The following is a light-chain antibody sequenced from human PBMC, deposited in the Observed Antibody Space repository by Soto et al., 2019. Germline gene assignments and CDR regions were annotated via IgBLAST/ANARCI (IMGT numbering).Light chain of an antibody. Sequence: QSVLTQPPSVSGAPGQRVTISCTGSRSNIGAGYDVHWYQQLPGTAPKLLIYGISNRPSGVPDRFSGSKSGTSASLAITGLQAEDEADYYCQSYDSRLSGYVFGTGTKVTVL. J-gene: IGLJ1*01. CDR3: QSYDSRLSGYV. V-gene: IGLV1-40*01. CDR1: RSNIGAGYD. CDR2: GIS.